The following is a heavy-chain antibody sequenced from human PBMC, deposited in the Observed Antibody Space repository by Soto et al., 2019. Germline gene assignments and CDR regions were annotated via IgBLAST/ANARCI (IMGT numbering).Heavy chain of an antibody. Sequence: QVQLQESGPGLVKPSETLSLTCTVSGGSISSYYWSWIRQPPGKGLEWIGYIYYSGSTNYNPSLKSRVTISVDTSKNQFSLKLSSVTAADTAVYYCARASGAPLTFRSSGWYRYYSDYWGQGTLVTVSS. V-gene: IGHV4-59*01. J-gene: IGHJ4*02. CDR1: GGSISSYY. D-gene: IGHD6-19*01. CDR3: ARASGAPLTFRSSGWYRYYSDY. CDR2: IYYSGST.